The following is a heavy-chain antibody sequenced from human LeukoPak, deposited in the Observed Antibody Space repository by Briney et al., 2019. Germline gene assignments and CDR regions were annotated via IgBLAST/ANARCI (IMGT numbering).Heavy chain of an antibody. CDR1: GFTFSTYA. D-gene: IGHD4-23*01. J-gene: IGHJ4*02. Sequence: GGSLRLSCAASGFTFSTYAMSWVRQAPGKGLEWVSVIYSGGNTYYAESVKGRFTISRDKSKNTVYLQMNSLRADDTAVYYCATFLYAGNAGGSVGYWGQGTLVTVSS. CDR3: ATFLYAGNAGGSVGY. V-gene: IGHV3-53*01. CDR2: IYSGGNT.